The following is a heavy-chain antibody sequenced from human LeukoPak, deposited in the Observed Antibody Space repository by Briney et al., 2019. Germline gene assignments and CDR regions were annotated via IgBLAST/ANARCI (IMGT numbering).Heavy chain of an antibody. CDR1: GGTFSSYA. J-gene: IGHJ4*02. V-gene: IGHV1-69*06. CDR2: IIPMFGTA. CDR3: AKAPPGGPKSTSPKG. D-gene: IGHD3-10*01. Sequence: ASVKVSCKASGGTFSSYAISWVRQAPGQGLEWMGGIIPMFGTANYAQKFQGRVTITADKSTSTAYMELSSLRSEDKAVYYCAKAPPGGPKSTSPKGGGKGPLVTVSP.